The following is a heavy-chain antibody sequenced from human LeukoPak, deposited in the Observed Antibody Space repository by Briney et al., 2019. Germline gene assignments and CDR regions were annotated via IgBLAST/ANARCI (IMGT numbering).Heavy chain of an antibody. Sequence: SVKVSCKASGGTFSRYAISWVRQAPGQGLEWMGGIIPMFGIANYAQKFQGRVTITADESTSTAYMELSSLRSEDTAVYYCARDRPYTGGWRGFDYWGEGTLVTVCS. V-gene: IGHV1-69*01. CDR3: ARDRPYTGGWRGFDY. J-gene: IGHJ4*02. CDR1: GGTFSRYA. CDR2: IIPMFGIA. D-gene: IGHD6-19*01.